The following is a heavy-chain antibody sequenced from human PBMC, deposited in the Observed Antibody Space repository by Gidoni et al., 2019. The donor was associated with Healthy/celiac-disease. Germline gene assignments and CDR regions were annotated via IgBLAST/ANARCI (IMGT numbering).Heavy chain of an antibody. Sequence: QVQLVQSAAEVPQPGASVTVSCKASGYTFTGYYLHWVRQAPGHGLEWRGRSNPNVRGTNYEQKLQGRVTMTRDTTISTAYMELSRLRSYDTAVYYWARRIAVAASYFDYWGQGTLVTVSS. J-gene: IGHJ4*02. D-gene: IGHD6-19*01. CDR2: SNPNVRGT. CDR3: ARRIAVAASYFDY. CDR1: GYTFTGYY. V-gene: IGHV1-2*06.